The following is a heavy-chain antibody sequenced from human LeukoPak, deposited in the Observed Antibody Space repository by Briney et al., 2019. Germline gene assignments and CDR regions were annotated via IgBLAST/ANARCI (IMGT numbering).Heavy chain of an antibody. D-gene: IGHD1-26*01. V-gene: IGHV3-30-3*01. CDR2: ISYDGSNK. J-gene: IGHJ4*02. Sequence: PGRSLRLSCAASGFTFSSYAMHWVRQAPGKGLEWVAVISYDGSNKYYADSVKGRFTISRDNSKNTLYLQMNSLRAEDTAVYYCASLHPTSRATKSIDYWGQGTLVTVSS. CDR1: GFTFSSYA. CDR3: ASLHPTSRATKSIDY.